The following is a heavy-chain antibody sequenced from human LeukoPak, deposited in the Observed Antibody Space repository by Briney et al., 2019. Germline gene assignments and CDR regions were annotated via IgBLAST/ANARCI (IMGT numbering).Heavy chain of an antibody. Sequence: SETLSLTCTVSGGSISSYYWSWIRQPAGKGLEWIGRVYTSGSTNYNPSLKSRATMSVDTSKNQFSLKLSSVTAADTAVYHCARVVYGSWYLGWFDPWGQGTLVTVSS. V-gene: IGHV4-4*07. J-gene: IGHJ5*02. D-gene: IGHD6-13*01. CDR2: VYTSGST. CDR3: ARVVYGSWYLGWFDP. CDR1: GGSISSYY.